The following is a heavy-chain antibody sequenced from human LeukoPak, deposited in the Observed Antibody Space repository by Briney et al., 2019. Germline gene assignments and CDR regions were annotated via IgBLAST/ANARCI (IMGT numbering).Heavy chain of an antibody. Sequence: TXXVXGXSXXXYYWGWIRQPPGKGLEWIGYIYYSGSTNYNPSLKSRVTISVDTSKNQFSLKLSSVTAADTAVYYCARAYSSVTSFDYWGQGTLVTVSS. CDR3: ARAYSSVTSFDY. CDR2: IYYSGST. D-gene: IGHD6-25*01. CDR1: GXSXXXYY. J-gene: IGHJ4*02. V-gene: IGHV4-59*01.